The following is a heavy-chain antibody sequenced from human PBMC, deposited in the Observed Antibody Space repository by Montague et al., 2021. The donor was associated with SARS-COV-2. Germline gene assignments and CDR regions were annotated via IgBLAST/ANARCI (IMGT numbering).Heavy chain of an antibody. V-gene: IGHV4-31*03. D-gene: IGHD3-3*01. CDR2: VYSGGTT. CDR3: VRDGGLRFSGGARDV. CDR1: GGPMISGGYY. Sequence: TLSLICNVSGGPMISGGYYWSWIRQPPGKGLEWIGYVYSGGTTYYNPSLKSRVTISEDMSKNQFSLRLTSVTAADTAVYYCVRDGGLRFSGGARDVWGQGTTVAVSS. J-gene: IGHJ6*02.